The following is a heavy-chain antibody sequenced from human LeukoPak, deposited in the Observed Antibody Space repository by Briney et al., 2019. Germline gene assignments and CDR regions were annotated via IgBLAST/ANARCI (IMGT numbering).Heavy chain of an antibody. CDR1: GGSFSGYY. CDR3: ARSSAYYYDSSFDY. V-gene: IGHV4-34*01. J-gene: IGHJ4*02. Sequence: SETLSLTCAVYGGSFSGYYWSWIRQPPGKGLEWIGEINHSGSTNYNPSLKSRVIISVDTSKNQFSLKLSSVTAADTAVYYCARSSAYYYDSSFDYWGQGTLVTVSS. D-gene: IGHD3-22*01. CDR2: INHSGST.